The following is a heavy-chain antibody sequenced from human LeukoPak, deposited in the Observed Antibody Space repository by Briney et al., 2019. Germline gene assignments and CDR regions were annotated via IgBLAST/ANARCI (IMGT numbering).Heavy chain of an antibody. D-gene: IGHD1-26*01. J-gene: IGHJ4*02. CDR2: INPSGGST. V-gene: IGHV1-46*01. Sequence: ASVKVSCKASGYIFTSYYMHWVRQAPGQGLEWMGIINPSGGSTSYAQKFQGRVTMTRDTSTSTVYMELRSLRSEDTAVYYCARETVGAFDYWGQGTLVTVSS. CDR1: GYIFTSYY. CDR3: ARETVGAFDY.